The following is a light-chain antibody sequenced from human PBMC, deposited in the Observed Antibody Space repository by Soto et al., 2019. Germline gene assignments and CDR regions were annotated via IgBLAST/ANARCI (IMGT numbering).Light chain of an antibody. CDR3: QQYTSFSFT. CDR2: KAS. V-gene: IGKV1-5*03. J-gene: IGKJ3*01. CDR1: QNINSW. Sequence: DIQMTQSPSTLSASVGDRVTITCRASQNINSWLAWYQQKPGKAPKLLIYKASVLESGVPSRFSGSGSGTEFTLTITSLQPDDFATYYCQQYTSFSFTFGPGTKV.